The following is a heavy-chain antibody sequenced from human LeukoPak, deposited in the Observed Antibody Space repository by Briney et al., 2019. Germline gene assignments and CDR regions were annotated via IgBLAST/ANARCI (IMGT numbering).Heavy chain of an antibody. D-gene: IGHD3/OR15-3a*01. CDR3: ARGLATRRYTLVWTIQIWFDH. CDR2: MNPNSGNT. CDR1: GYTFTSYD. J-gene: IGHJ5*02. V-gene: IGHV1-8*01. Sequence: ASVKVSCKASGYTFTSYDINWVRQATGQGLEWMGWMNPNSGNTGYAQKFQGRVTMTRNTSISTAYMELSSLRSEDTAVYYCARGLATRRYTLVWTIQIWFDHWGQGTLVTVSS.